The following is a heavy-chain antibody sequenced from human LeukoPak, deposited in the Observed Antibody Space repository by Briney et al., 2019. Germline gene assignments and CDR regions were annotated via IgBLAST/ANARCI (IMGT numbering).Heavy chain of an antibody. D-gene: IGHD1-20*01. J-gene: IGHJ4*02. CDR2: ISAGGRT. Sequence: PGGSLRHSCAASGFTFSNYAMTWVRQAPGKELEWVSIISAGGRTDYADSVKGRFTIPRDNSKNTLFLQVRSLRAEDTAIYYCARSISGIGEWGQGALVTVSS. CDR3: ARSISGIGE. CDR1: GFTFSNYA. V-gene: IGHV3-23*01.